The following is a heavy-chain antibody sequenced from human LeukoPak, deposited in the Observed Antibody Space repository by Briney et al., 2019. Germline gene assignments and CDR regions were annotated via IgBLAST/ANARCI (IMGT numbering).Heavy chain of an antibody. CDR3: ASSGSYALAFDY. CDR2: ISGSGGST. CDR1: GFTFSNYG. Sequence: GGSLRLSCAASGFTFSNYGMHWVRQAPGKGLEWVSAISGSGGSTYYADSVKGRFTISRDNSKNTLYLQMNSLRAEDTAVYYCASSGSYALAFDYWGQGTLVTVSS. V-gene: IGHV3-23*01. D-gene: IGHD1-26*01. J-gene: IGHJ4*02.